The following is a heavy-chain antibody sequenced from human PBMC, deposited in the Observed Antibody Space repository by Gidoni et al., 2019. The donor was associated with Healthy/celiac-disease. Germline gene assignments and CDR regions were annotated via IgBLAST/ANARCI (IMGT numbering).Heavy chain of an antibody. CDR2: ISYDGSNK. J-gene: IGHJ4*02. V-gene: IGHV3-30*18. D-gene: IGHD2-21*01. Sequence: QVQLMESGGGVVQPGRSLRLSCAASGFTFSSYGMHWVRQAPGKGLEWVAVISYDGSNKYYADSVKGRFTISRDNSKNTLYLQMNSLRAEDTAVYYCAKDRGDLGVVDYWGQGTLVTVSS. CDR3: AKDRGDLGVVDY. CDR1: GFTFSSYG.